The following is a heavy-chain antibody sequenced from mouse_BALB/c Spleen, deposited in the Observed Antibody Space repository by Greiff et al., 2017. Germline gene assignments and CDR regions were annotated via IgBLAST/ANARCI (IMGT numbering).Heavy chain of an antibody. D-gene: IGHD1-1*01. V-gene: IGHV1-69*01. CDR1: GYTFTDYW. J-gene: IGHJ4*01. Sequence: QVQLQQPGAELVMPGASVKMSCKASGYTFTDYWMHWVKQRPGQGLEWIGAIDTSDSYTSYNQKFKGKATLTVDESSSTAYMQLSSLTSEDSAVYYCARLHYYGSSYYAMDYWGQGTSVTVSS. CDR3: ARLHYYGSSYYAMDY. CDR2: IDTSDSYT.